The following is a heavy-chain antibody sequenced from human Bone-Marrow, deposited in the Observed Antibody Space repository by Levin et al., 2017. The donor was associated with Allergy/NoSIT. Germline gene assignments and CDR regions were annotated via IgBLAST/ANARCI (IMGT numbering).Heavy chain of an antibody. CDR2: ISGSTSYI. Sequence: PGGSLRLSCATSGFTFTAYTINWVRQAPGKGLEWVSSISGSTSYIYYADSVQGRFTISRDNAKKSVYLQMSGLRVEDTAVYYCATTDRNCGSTGLSCGHMDVWGTGTTVAVSS. D-gene: IGHD2-15*01. CDR1: GFTFTAYT. CDR3: ATTDRNCGSTGLSCGHMDV. J-gene: IGHJ6*03. V-gene: IGHV3-21*01.